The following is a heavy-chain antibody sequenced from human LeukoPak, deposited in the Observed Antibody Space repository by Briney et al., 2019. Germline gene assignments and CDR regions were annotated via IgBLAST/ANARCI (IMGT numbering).Heavy chain of an antibody. J-gene: IGHJ4*02. V-gene: IGHV3-20*04. Sequence: GGSLRLSCAASGFTFGDYGMSWVRQAPGKGLEWVSGINWNGGSTGYADSVKGRFTISRDNAKNSLYLQMNSLRAEDTALYYCARALAVADAYYFDYWGQGTLVTVSS. CDR1: GFTFGDYG. CDR2: INWNGGST. CDR3: ARALAVADAYYFDY. D-gene: IGHD6-19*01.